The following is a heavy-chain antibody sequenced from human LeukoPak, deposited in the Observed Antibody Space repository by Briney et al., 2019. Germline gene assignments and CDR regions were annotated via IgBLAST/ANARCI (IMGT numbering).Heavy chain of an antibody. V-gene: IGHV3-11*01. D-gene: IGHD3-22*01. CDR2: ISPSGSTI. CDR3: ARAPGDYFYDSSGYYFDY. CDR1: RFTFNDYY. J-gene: IGHJ4*02. Sequence: GGSLRLSCAASRFTFNDYYMSWIRQAPGKGLEWVSYISPSGSTIYYADSVEGRFTISRDNAKNSLYLQMNSLRAEDTAVYYCARAPGDYFYDSSGYYFDYWGQGTLVTVSS.